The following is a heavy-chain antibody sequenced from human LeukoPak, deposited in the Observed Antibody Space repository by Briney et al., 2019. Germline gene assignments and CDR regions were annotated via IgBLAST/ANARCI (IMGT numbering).Heavy chain of an antibody. Sequence: GESLKISCKGSGYSFTSYWIGWVRQMPGKGLEWMGIIYPGDSDTRYSPSFQGQVTISADKSISTAYLQWSSLKASDTAMYYCARQFLWAAGRPEFLPLGYWGQGTLVTVSS. CDR2: IYPGDSDT. CDR1: GYSFTSYW. J-gene: IGHJ4*02. D-gene: IGHD6-13*01. V-gene: IGHV5-51*01. CDR3: ARQFLWAAGRPEFLPLGY.